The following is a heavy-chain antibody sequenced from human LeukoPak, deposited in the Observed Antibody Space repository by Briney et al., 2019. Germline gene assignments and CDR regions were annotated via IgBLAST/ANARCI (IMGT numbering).Heavy chain of an antibody. CDR2: IYHSGST. CDR1: GGSISSGGYS. J-gene: IGHJ4*02. D-gene: IGHD2-15*01. V-gene: IGHV4-30-2*01. Sequence: PSQTLSLTCAVSGGSISSGGYSWSWIRQPPGKGLEWIGYIYHSGSTYYNPSLKSRVTISVDRSKNQFSLKLSSVTAADTAVYYCARDGGYCGGGSCSNHPFDYWGQGTLVTVSS. CDR3: ARDGGYCGGGSCSNHPFDY.